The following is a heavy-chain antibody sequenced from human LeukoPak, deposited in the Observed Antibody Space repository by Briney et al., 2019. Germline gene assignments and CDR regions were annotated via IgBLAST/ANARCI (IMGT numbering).Heavy chain of an antibody. CDR2: ISGSGAGT. CDR1: GFTFSSYA. J-gene: IGHJ4*02. V-gene: IGHV3-23*01. CDR3: ARAASPHYYDSHGYYGY. D-gene: IGHD3-22*01. Sequence: QPGGSLRLSCAASGFTFSSYAMSWARQAPGRGLEWVSIISGSGAGTYNADSVKGRFTISRDNAENSLYLQMNSLRAEDTAVYYCARAASPHYYDSHGYYGYWGQGTLVTVSS.